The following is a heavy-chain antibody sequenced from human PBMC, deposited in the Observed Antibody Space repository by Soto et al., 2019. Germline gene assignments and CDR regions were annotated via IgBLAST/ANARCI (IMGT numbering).Heavy chain of an antibody. CDR1: GYTLTELS. CDR2: FDPEDGET. V-gene: IGHV1-24*01. J-gene: IGHJ4*02. Sequence: ASVKVSCTVSGYTLTELSMHWVRQAPGKGLEWMGGFDPEDGETIYAQKFQGRVTMTEDTSTDTAYMELSSLRSEDTAVYYCATDRYCSSTSCYNYFDYWGQGTLVTVSS. CDR3: ATDRYCSSTSCYNYFDY. D-gene: IGHD2-2*02.